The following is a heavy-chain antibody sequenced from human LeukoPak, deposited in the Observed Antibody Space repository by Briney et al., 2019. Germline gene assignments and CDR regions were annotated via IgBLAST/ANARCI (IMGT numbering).Heavy chain of an antibody. D-gene: IGHD3-9*01. CDR1: GFTFSSYD. Sequence: PGGSLRLSCAASGFTFSSYDMHWVRQAPGKGLEWVAYTRYDGSNKYLADSVKGRFTISRDNSKNTLYLGMNSLRPEDTAVYYCAKRGATGTFDYWGQGTLVTVSS. J-gene: IGHJ4*02. V-gene: IGHV3-30*02. CDR3: AKRGATGTFDY. CDR2: TRYDGSNK.